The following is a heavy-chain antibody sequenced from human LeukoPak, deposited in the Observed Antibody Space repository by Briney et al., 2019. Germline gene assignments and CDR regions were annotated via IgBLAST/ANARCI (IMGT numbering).Heavy chain of an antibody. CDR3: TRGTRSVYYYDSSGYYHFDY. V-gene: IGHV3-49*04. Sequence: GGSLRLSCTASGFTFGDYAMSWVRQAPGKGLEWVGFIRSKAYGGTTEYAASVKGRFTISRDDSKSIAYLQMNSLKTEDTAVYYCTRGTRSVYYYDSSGYYHFDYWGQGTLVTVSS. J-gene: IGHJ4*02. CDR1: GFTFGDYA. D-gene: IGHD3-22*01. CDR2: IRSKAYGGTT.